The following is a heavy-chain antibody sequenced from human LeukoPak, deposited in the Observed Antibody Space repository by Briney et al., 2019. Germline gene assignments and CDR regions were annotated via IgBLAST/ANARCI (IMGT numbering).Heavy chain of an antibody. J-gene: IGHJ4*02. Sequence: ASVKVSCKASGYTFTSYDFNWVRQATGQRPEWMGWMSPNSGDTGYAQKFQDRVTMTRNTSISTAYVELSSLRSDDTAVYYCARGPPNWGYDYWGPGTLVTVSS. D-gene: IGHD7-27*01. CDR3: ARGPPNWGYDY. V-gene: IGHV1-8*01. CDR1: GYTFTSYD. CDR2: MSPNSGDT.